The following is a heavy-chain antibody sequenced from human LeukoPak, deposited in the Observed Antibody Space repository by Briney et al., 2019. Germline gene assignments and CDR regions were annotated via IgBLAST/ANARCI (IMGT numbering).Heavy chain of an antibody. CDR2: ISGDGGST. D-gene: IGHD3-16*02. CDR1: GFTFDDYA. Sequence: GGSLRLSCAASGFTFDDYAMHWVRQAPGKGLEWVSLISGDGGSTYYADSVKGRFTISRDNSKNSLYLQMNSLRTEDTALYYCAKYISYDYVWGSYRPRQIYYFDYWGQGTLVTVSS. CDR3: AKYISYDYVWGSYRPRQIYYFDY. J-gene: IGHJ4*02. V-gene: IGHV3-43*02.